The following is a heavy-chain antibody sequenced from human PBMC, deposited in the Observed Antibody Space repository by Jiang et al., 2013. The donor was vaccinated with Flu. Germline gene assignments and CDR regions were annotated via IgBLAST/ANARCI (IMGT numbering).Heavy chain of an antibody. V-gene: IGHV1-3*01. CDR3: ARDSLNPYASRSQHLTY. CDR1: DTASLLF. J-gene: IGHJ4*02. D-gene: IGHD3-10*01. Sequence: KEPGASVKVSCRLLDTASLLFNALGAAGPRQSLEWLGWINAGNGNTKYSQKCQDRVTITRDTSASTAYMELSGLTSEDTAVYYCARDSLNPYASRSQHLTYWGQGTLVTVSS. CDR2: INAGNGNT.